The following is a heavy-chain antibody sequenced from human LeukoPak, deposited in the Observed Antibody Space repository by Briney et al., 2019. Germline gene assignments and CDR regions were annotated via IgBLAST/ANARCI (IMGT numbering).Heavy chain of an antibody. J-gene: IGHJ4*02. D-gene: IGHD4-23*01. CDR1: GITFSNYW. CDR3: AREHTVEYYFDY. CDR2: INSDGNST. Sequence: GGSLRLSCAASGITFSNYWMHWVRQAPGKGLVWVSRINSDGNSTSYADSVKGRFTISRDNAKNTLYLQMNSLRAEDTAVYYCAREHTVEYYFDYWGQGTLVTVSS. V-gene: IGHV3-74*01.